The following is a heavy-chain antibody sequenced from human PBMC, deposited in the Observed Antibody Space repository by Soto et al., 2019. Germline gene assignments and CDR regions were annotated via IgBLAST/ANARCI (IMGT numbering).Heavy chain of an antibody. D-gene: IGHD6-19*01. J-gene: IGHJ4*02. CDR3: VSVAED. Sequence: PGGSLRLSCSASVFTISNYGMQWVLLVSGDGRESVAFMSCDVYKEYYDEFVKGRFTISRDNSKNTLDLQMNILSAEDTAMYYCVSVAEDWGQGILVTVCS. V-gene: IGHV3-30-3*01. CDR1: VFTISNYG. CDR2: MSCDVYKE.